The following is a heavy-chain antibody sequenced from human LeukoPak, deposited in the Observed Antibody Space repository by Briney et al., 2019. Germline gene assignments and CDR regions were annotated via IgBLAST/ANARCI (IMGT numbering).Heavy chain of an antibody. Sequence: SETLSLTCAVYGGSFSGYYWSWIRQPPGKGLEWIGEINHSGSTNYNPSLKSRVTISVDTSKNQFSLNLSSVTAADTAVYYCARQGERDDILTGWGWFDPWGQGTLVTVSS. CDR3: ARQGERDDILTGWGWFDP. D-gene: IGHD3-9*01. V-gene: IGHV4-34*01. J-gene: IGHJ5*02. CDR2: INHSGST. CDR1: GGSFSGYY.